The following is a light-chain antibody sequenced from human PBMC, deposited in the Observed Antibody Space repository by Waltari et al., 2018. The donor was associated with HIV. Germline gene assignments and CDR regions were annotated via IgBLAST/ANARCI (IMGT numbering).Light chain of an antibody. V-gene: IGKV3-15*01. CDR1: QSVSSN. CDR2: GAS. Sequence: EIVMTQSPATLSVSPGERATLSCRASQSVSSNLAWYQQKPGQAPRLLIYGASTRATGIPARFSGSGSGTEFTLTISSLQPEDFATYYCQQSYSARSFGQGTKVEIK. J-gene: IGKJ1*01. CDR3: QQSYSARS.